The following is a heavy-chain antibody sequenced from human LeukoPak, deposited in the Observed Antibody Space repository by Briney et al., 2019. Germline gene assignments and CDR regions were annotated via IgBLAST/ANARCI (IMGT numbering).Heavy chain of an antibody. CDR2: INPSGGST. V-gene: IGHV1-46*01. D-gene: IGHD1-26*01. CDR3: ARVLGGRVGDY. Sequence: GASVKVSCKASGYTFTGYYMHWVRQAPGQGLEWMGIINPSGGSTTYAQKFQGRVTMTRDTSTSAVYMELSSLRSEDTAVYYCARVLGGRVGDYWGQGTLVTVSS. J-gene: IGHJ4*02. CDR1: GYTFTGYY.